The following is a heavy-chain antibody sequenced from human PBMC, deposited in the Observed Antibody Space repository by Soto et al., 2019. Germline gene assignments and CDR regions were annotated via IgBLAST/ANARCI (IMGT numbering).Heavy chain of an antibody. Sequence: GGSLRLSCAASGLAFSDFTILWVRQASGKGLEWVGRVRSKADNYATAYAAAVKGRFTISRHDSENTAYLQMNRLTTEDTAVYYCSAVKAPTGDVAFDNWGQGTLVTVSS. CDR1: GLAFSDFT. J-gene: IGHJ4*02. CDR3: SAVKAPTGDVAFDN. CDR2: VRSKADNYAT. D-gene: IGHD6-13*01. V-gene: IGHV3-73*01.